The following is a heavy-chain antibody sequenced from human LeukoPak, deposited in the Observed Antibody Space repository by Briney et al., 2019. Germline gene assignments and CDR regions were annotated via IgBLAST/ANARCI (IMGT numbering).Heavy chain of an antibody. Sequence: GGSLRLSCAASGFTFSSYAMSWVRQAPGKGLEWVSAISGSGGSTYYADSVKGRFTISRDNSKNTLYLQMNSLRAEDTAVYYCAKDPNPDNSYYYDSSGYYIDYWGQGTLVTVSS. J-gene: IGHJ4*02. V-gene: IGHV3-23*01. D-gene: IGHD3-22*01. CDR1: GFTFSSYA. CDR2: ISGSGGST. CDR3: AKDPNPDNSYYYDSSGYYIDY.